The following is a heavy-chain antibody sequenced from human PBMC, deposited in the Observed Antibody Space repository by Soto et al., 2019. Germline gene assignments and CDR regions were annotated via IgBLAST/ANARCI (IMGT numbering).Heavy chain of an antibody. V-gene: IGHV2-70*11. J-gene: IGHJ4*02. CDR2: IDWDDDK. D-gene: IGHD3-3*01. Sequence: SGPTLVKPTQTLTLTCTFSGFSLSTSGMCVSWIRQPPGKALEWLARIDWDDDKYYSTSLKTRLTISKETSKKQVVLTMTNMDPVDTATYYCARIRLNYDFWSGYDRRSCYFDYWGQGTLVTVSS. CDR3: ARIRLNYDFWSGYDRRSCYFDY. CDR1: GFSLSTSGMC.